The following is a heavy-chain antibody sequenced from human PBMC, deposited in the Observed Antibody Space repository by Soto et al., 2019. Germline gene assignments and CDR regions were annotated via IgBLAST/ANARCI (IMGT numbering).Heavy chain of an antibody. J-gene: IGHJ6*02. CDR1: GFTFSSYA. D-gene: IGHD3-3*01. Sequence: PGGSLRLSCAASGFTFSSYAMHWVRQAPGKGLEWVAVISYDGSNKYYADSVKGRFTISRDNSKNTLYLQMNSLRAEDTAVYYCARVDLRGNFWSGYPKYYYYGMDVWGQGTTVTVSS. V-gene: IGHV3-30-3*01. CDR2: ISYDGSNK. CDR3: ARVDLRGNFWSGYPKYYYYGMDV.